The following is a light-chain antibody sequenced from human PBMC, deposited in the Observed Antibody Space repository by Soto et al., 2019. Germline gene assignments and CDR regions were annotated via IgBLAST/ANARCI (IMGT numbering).Light chain of an antibody. Sequence: QSVLTQPPSASGSPGQSVTISCTGTSSDVGAYDYVSWYQQHPGKAPKLMIYEINKRPSGVPDRFSGSKSGNTASLTISGLQAEDEAHYYCSSYTSSSTRVFGTGTKLTVL. CDR3: SSYTSSSTRV. CDR2: EIN. V-gene: IGLV2-8*01. J-gene: IGLJ1*01. CDR1: SSDVGAYDY.